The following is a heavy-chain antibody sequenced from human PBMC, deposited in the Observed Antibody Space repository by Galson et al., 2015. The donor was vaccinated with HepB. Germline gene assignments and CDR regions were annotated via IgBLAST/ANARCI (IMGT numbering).Heavy chain of an antibody. CDR1: GGTFSSYA. V-gene: IGHV1-69*13. D-gene: IGHD2-15*01. CDR2: IIPNFGTA. J-gene: IGHJ5*02. Sequence: SVKVSCKASGGTFSSYAIIWVRQAPGQGLEWMGGIIPNFGTANYAQKFQGRVTTTADESTSTAYMELSSLRSEDTAVYYCAREHGLCSCGSCYGGSTVYNLFDPWGKTTRGTVA. CDR3: AREHGLCSCGSCYGGSTVYNLFDP.